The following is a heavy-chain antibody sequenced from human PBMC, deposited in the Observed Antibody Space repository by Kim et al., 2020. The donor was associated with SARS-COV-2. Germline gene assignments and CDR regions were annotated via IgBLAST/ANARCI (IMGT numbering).Heavy chain of an antibody. V-gene: IGHV7-4-1*02. CDR2: INTNTGNP. D-gene: IGHD6-6*01. J-gene: IGHJ6*02. CDR1: GYTFTSYA. CDR3: ARSSSIAARHDYYYGMDV. Sequence: ASVKVSCKASGYTFTSYAMNWVRQAPGQGLEWMGWINTNTGNPTYAQGFTGRFVFSLDTSVSTAYLQISSLKAEDTAVYYCARSSSIAARHDYYYGMDVWGQGTTVTVSS.